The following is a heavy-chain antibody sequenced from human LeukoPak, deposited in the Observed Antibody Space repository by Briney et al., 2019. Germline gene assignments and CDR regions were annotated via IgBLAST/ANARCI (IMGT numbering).Heavy chain of an antibody. D-gene: IGHD6-13*01. CDR3: ATLAASDYYYYYYMDV. Sequence: GASVKVSCKASGGTFSSYAISWVRQAPGQGLEWMGGIIPIFGTANYAQKFQGRVTITADESTSTAYMELSSLRSEDTAVYYCATLAASDYYYYYYMDVWGKGTTVTVSS. J-gene: IGHJ6*03. V-gene: IGHV1-69*13. CDR1: GGTFSSYA. CDR2: IIPIFGTA.